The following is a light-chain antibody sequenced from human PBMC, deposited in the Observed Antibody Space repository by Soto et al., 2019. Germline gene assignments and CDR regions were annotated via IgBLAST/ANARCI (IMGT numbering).Light chain of an antibody. V-gene: IGKV3-15*01. CDR3: QQYNNWQT. J-gene: IGKJ1*01. CDR2: GAS. Sequence: IVMTHAPATLSLSPGERATLSCRASQSVSSNLAWYQQKPGQAPRLLIYGASTRATGIPARFSGSGSGTEFTLTISSLQSEDFAVYYCQQYNNWQTFGQGTKVDVK. CDR1: QSVSSN.